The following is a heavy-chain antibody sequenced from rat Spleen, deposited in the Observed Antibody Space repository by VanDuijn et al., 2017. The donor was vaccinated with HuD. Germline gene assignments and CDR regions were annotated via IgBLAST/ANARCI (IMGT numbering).Heavy chain of an antibody. V-gene: IGHV5-29*01. CDR1: GFTFSNYY. CDR3: ARGGSYYYGVMDA. Sequence: EVQLVESGGGLVQPGRSMKLSCAASGFTFSNYYMAWVRQAPTKGLEWVATISYDGSSTYYRDSVKGRFTISRDNAKSTLYLQMDSLRSEDTATYYCARGGSYYYGVMDAWGQGASVTVSS. CDR2: ISYDGSST. J-gene: IGHJ4*01. D-gene: IGHD1-12*02.